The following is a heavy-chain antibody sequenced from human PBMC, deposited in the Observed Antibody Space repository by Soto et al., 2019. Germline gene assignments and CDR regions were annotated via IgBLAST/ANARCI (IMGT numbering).Heavy chain of an antibody. V-gene: IGHV1-69*13. CDR1: GGTFSSYA. D-gene: IGHD6-6*01. J-gene: IGHJ5*02. Sequence: SVKVFCKASGGTFSSYAISWVRQAPGQGLEWMGGIIPIFGTANYAQKFQGRVTITADESTSTAYMELSSLRSEDTAVYYCARRLVSKSTSWFDPWGQGTLVTVSS. CDR2: IIPIFGTA. CDR3: ARRLVSKSTSWFDP.